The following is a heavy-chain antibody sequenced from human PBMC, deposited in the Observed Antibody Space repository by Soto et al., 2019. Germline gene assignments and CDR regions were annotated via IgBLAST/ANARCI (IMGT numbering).Heavy chain of an antibody. D-gene: IGHD6-13*01. V-gene: IGHV1-18*01. Sequence: QVQLVQSGAEVKKPGASVKVSCKASGYTFTSYGISWVRQAPGQGLEWIGWISAYNGNTNYPQKLQGRVTMTTDTSASTAYMELRSLRSDDTGVYYCARYSSSWPNYYYYGMDVWGQGTTVTVSS. CDR1: GYTFTSYG. CDR3: ARYSSSWPNYYYYGMDV. J-gene: IGHJ6*02. CDR2: ISAYNGNT.